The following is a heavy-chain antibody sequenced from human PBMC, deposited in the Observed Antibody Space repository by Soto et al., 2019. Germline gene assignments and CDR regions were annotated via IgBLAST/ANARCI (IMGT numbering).Heavy chain of an antibody. Sequence: QVTLKESGPVLVKPTEALTLTCTVSGFSLSNARMGVSWLRQPPGKALEWLAHFFSHDEKSYSISLKSSLTISKDTSKSQVVLTMTNMDPVDTATYYCARMGGYFDWLYQNWFDPWGQGTLVTVSS. J-gene: IGHJ5*02. CDR1: GFSLSNARMG. CDR2: FFSHDEK. CDR3: ARMGGYFDWLYQNWFDP. V-gene: IGHV2-26*01. D-gene: IGHD3-9*01.